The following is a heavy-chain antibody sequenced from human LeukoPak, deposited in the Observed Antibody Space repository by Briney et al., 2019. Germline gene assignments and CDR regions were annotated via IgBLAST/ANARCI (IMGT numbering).Heavy chain of an antibody. J-gene: IGHJ6*02. CDR2: INHSGST. CDR1: GGSFSGYY. CDR3: ARGAVGATGETYYYYYGMDV. Sequence: SETLSLTCAVYGGSFSGYYWSWIRQPPGKGLEWIGEINHSGSTNYNPSLKSRVTISVDTSKNQFSLKLSPVTAADTAVYYCARGAVGATGETYYYYYGMDVWGQGTTVTVSS. V-gene: IGHV4-34*01. D-gene: IGHD1-26*01.